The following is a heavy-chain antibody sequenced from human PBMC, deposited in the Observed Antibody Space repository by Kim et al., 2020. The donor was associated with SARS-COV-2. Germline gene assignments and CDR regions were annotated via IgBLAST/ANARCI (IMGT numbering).Heavy chain of an antibody. D-gene: IGHD3-3*01. V-gene: IGHV4-34*01. CDR1: GGSFSGYY. J-gene: IGHJ3*02. CDR2: INHSGST. CDR3: ARVYHRDDFWSGYDAFDI. Sequence: SETLSLTCAVYGGSFSGYYWSWIRQPPGKGLEWIGEINHSGSTNYNPSLKSRVTISVDTSKNQFSLKLSSVTAADTAVYYCARVYHRDDFWSGYDAFDIWGQGTMVTVSS.